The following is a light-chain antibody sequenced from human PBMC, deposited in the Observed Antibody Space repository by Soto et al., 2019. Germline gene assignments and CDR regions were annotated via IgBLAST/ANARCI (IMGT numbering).Light chain of an antibody. J-gene: IGKJ1*01. CDR3: QQYFNTPLT. Sequence: VVMTQSPDSLSVSLVERATINCKSSQSVLNTSKNQSSLAWYQHKPGQPPKLLIYWASTRKSGVPDRFSGSGSGIDFTLTISSLQAEDVAVYFCQQYFNTPLTFGQGTKVDIK. V-gene: IGKV4-1*01. CDR2: WAS. CDR1: QSVLNTSKNQSS.